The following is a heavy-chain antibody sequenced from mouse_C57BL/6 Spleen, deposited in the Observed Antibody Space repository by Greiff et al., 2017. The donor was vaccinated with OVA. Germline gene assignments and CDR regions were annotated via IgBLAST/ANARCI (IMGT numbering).Heavy chain of an antibody. Sequence: QVQLQQPGAELVMPGASVKLSCKASGYTFTSYWMHWVKQRPGQGLEWIGEIDPSDSYTNYNQKFKGKSTLTVDKSSSTAYMQLSSLTSEDSAVYYCATGIYYGNSAWFAYWGQGTLVTVSA. CDR2: IDPSDSYT. CDR3: ATGIYYGNSAWFAY. V-gene: IGHV1-69*01. CDR1: GYTFTSYW. D-gene: IGHD2-1*01. J-gene: IGHJ3*01.